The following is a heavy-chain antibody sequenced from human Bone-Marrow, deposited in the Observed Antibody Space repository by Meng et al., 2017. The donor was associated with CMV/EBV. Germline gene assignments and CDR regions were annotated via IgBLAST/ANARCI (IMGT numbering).Heavy chain of an antibody. V-gene: IGHV3-30*04. Sequence: GESLKISCAASGFTFSSYAMHWVRQAPGKGLEWVAVISYDGSNKYYADSVKGRFTISRDNSKNTLHLEMNSLRADDTAIYFCARGAYLGLYYYGMDVWGQGTTVTVSS. CDR1: GFTFSSYA. CDR2: ISYDGSNK. D-gene: IGHD7-27*01. CDR3: ARGAYLGLYYYGMDV. J-gene: IGHJ6*02.